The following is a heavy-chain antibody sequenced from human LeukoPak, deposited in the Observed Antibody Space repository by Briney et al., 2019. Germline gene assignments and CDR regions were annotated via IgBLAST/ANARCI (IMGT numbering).Heavy chain of an antibody. CDR2: IHYSGST. Sequence: SETLSLTCTVSGDSITNYYWIWIRQPPGKGLVWIGYIHYSGSTNYNPSLKSRVTISVDTSKNQFSLKLSSVTAADTAVYYCARGRNYYYSMDVWGKGTTVTVSS. V-gene: IGHV4-59*01. CDR1: GDSITNYY. CDR3: ARGRNYYYSMDV. J-gene: IGHJ6*03.